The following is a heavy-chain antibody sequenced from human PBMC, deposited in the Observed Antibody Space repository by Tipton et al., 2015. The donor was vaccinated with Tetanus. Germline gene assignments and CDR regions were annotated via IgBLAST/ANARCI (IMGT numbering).Heavy chain of an antibody. CDR3: ARITGDRSFDL. CDR2: IKEDGSEK. D-gene: IGHD7-27*01. Sequence: GSLRLSCVDSGFTFSGYWMSWVRQAPGKGLEWLANIKEDGSEKYYVDPVKGRFTISRDNAKNSLYLQMNSLRAEDTAMYYCARITGDRSFDLWGRGTQVTASS. CDR1: GFTFSGYW. J-gene: IGHJ2*01. V-gene: IGHV3-7*01.